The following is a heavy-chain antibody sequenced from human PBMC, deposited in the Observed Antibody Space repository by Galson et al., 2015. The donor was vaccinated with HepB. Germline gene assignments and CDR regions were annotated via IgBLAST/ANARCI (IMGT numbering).Heavy chain of an antibody. CDR1: GYSFTSYW. CDR2: IYPGDSDT. CDR3: ARPGSYDSSGYYHGVDY. V-gene: IGHV5-51*01. Sequence: QSGAEVKKPGESLKISCKGSGYSFTSYWIGWVRQMPGKGLEWMGIIYPGDSDTRYSPSFQGQVTISADKSISTAYLQWSSLKASDTAMYYCARPGSYDSSGYYHGVDYWGQGTLVTVSS. D-gene: IGHD3-22*01. J-gene: IGHJ4*02.